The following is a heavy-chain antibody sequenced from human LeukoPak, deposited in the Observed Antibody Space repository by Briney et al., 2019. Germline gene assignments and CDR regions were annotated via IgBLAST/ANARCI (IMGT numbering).Heavy chain of an antibody. CDR3: ARGGRGYPFDY. J-gene: IGHJ4*02. Sequence: PSETLSLTCTVSGYSISSGYYWGCIRQPPGKGLEWIGSIYHGGSTYYNPSLKSRVTISVDTSKNQFSLKLSSVTAADVAVYYCARGGRGYPFDYWGQGTLVTVSS. D-gene: IGHD3-22*01. CDR2: IYHGGST. V-gene: IGHV4-38-2*02. CDR1: GYSISSGYY.